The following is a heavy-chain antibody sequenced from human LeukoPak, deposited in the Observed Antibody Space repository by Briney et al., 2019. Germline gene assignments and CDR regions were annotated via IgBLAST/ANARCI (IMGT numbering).Heavy chain of an antibody. D-gene: IGHD6-19*01. Sequence: GGSLRLSCAASGFXFNNYAISWVRQAPGKGLKWVSAISDSGGYTYYADSVKGRFTISRDNSKNTLYLQMNSLRAEDTAVYYCARQDPYTSGWYPWGQGTLVTVSS. CDR2: ISDSGGYT. V-gene: IGHV3-23*01. CDR3: ARQDPYTSGWYP. J-gene: IGHJ5*02. CDR1: GFXFNNYA.